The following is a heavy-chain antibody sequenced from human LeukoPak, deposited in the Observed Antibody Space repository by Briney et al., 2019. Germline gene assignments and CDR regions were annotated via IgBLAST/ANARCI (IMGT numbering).Heavy chain of an antibody. CDR3: AKRGVVIRVILVGFHKEAYYFDS. V-gene: IGHV3-23*01. J-gene: IGHJ4*02. CDR2: ISGSGGST. D-gene: IGHD3-22*01. CDR1: GITLSNYG. Sequence: GGSLRLSCAVSGITLSNYGMSWVRQAPGKGLEWVSGISGSGGSTYYADSVKGRFTISRDNSKNTLYLQMNSLRAEDTAVYFCAKRGVVIRVILVGFHKEAYYFDSWGQGALVTVSS.